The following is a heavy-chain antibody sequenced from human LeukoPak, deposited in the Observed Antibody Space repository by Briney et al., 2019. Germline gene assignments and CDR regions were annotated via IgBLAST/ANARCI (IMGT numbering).Heavy chain of an antibody. CDR1: GFTFRSYA. Sequence: PGGSLRLSCAASGFTFRSYAMSWVRQAPGKGLEWVSAISGSGGNTYYADSVKGRFTISRDNAKNSLYLQMNSLRAEDTAVYYCASIDFWSGYPLDYWGQGTPVTVSS. D-gene: IGHD3-3*01. CDR3: ASIDFWSGYPLDY. V-gene: IGHV3-23*01. J-gene: IGHJ4*02. CDR2: ISGSGGNT.